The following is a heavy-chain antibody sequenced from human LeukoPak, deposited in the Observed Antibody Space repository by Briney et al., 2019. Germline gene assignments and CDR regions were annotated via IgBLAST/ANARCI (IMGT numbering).Heavy chain of an antibody. CDR1: GFTFSNHN. CDR3: AKDYYDSSGYYYAQNWFDP. V-gene: IGHV3-48*01. CDR2: ISGRGEAI. D-gene: IGHD3-22*01. J-gene: IGHJ5*02. Sequence: GGSLRLSCAASGFTFSNHNMDWVRQAPGKGLEWISYISGRGEAIFYADSVQGRFTISRDNAKNSIYLQMNSLRAEDTAVYYCAKDYYDSSGYYYAQNWFDPWGQGTLVTVSS.